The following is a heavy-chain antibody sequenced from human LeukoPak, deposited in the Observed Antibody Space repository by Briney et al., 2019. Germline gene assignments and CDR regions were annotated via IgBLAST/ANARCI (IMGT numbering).Heavy chain of an antibody. CDR1: GGSISSSNW. D-gene: IGHD3-10*01. CDR2: IYHSGST. CDR3: ASRSTYYYGSGSYFWSF. J-gene: IGHJ4*02. Sequence: SETLSLTCAVSGGSISSSNWWSWVRQPPGKGLEWIGEIYHSGSTYYNPSLKSRVTISVDTSKNQFSLKLSSVTAADTALYYCASRSTYYYGSGSYFWSFWGQGILVTVSS. V-gene: IGHV4-4*02.